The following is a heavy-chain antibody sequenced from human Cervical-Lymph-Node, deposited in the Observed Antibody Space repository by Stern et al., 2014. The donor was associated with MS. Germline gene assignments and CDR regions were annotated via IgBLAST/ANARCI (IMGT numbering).Heavy chain of an antibody. Sequence: QVQLEQSGAEVRKPGASVKVSCTTSGYTFTSYDIHWARQAPGQGLEWMGYINPNTRDTGYAQKFQGRVAITRKNSIGAAYMELSSLRSEDTAVYFCARGYGEYYYGMDVWGQGTTVTVPS. CDR2: INPNTRDT. D-gene: IGHD4-17*01. CDR3: ARGYGEYYYGMDV. J-gene: IGHJ6*02. V-gene: IGHV1-8*01. CDR1: GYTFTSYD.